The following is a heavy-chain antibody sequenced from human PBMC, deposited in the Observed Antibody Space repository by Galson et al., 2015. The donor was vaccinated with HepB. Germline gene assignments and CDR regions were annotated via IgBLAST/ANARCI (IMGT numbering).Heavy chain of an antibody. V-gene: IGHV3-23*01. CDR2: ISVSGGST. CDR1: GFTFGSYA. J-gene: IGHJ3*02. CDR3: AKGYCSPVNCPHHI. D-gene: IGHD2-15*01. Sequence: SLRLSCAASGFTFGSYAMSWVRQAPGKGLEWVSGISVSGGSTQYADSVKGRFTISRDNSKNTLYLQMDSLRAEDTAVYYCAKGYCSPVNCPHHIWGRGTMVTVSS.